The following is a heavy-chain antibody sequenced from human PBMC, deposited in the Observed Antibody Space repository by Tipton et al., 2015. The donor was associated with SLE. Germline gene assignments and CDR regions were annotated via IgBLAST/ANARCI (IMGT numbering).Heavy chain of an antibody. J-gene: IGHJ3*02. CDR2: INHSGST. V-gene: IGHV4-34*01. CDR3: ARGSGYTSVFGAFDI. D-gene: IGHD5-18*01. Sequence: TLSLTCAVYGGSFSGYYWNWIRQPPGKGLEWIGEINHSGSTNYNPSLKSRVTISLDTSRHQFSLKLSSATAADTAVYYCARGSGYTSVFGAFDIWGQGTMVSVSS. CDR1: GGSFSGYY.